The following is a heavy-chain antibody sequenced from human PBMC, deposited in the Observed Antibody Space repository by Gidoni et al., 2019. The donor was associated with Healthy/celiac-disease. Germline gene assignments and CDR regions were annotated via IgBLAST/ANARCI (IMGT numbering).Heavy chain of an antibody. CDR1: GFTFSGSA. CDR2: IRSKANSYAT. D-gene: IGHD2-2*01. J-gene: IGHJ4*02. CDR3: TRRHCSSTSCYSDY. V-gene: IGHV3-73*02. Sequence: EVQLVESGGGLVQPGGSLKLSCAASGFTFSGSAMHWVRQASGKGLEWVGRIRSKANSYATAYAASVKGRFTISRDDSKNTAYLQMNSLKTEDTAVYYCTRRHCSSTSCYSDYWGQGTLVTVSS.